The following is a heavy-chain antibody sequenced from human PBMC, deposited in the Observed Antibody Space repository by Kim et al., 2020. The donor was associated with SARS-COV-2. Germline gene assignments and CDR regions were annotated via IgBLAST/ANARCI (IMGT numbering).Heavy chain of an antibody. CDR1: GFTFSSYS. CDR3: ARWGSFDI. Sequence: GGSLRLSCAASGFTFSSYSMNWVRQAPGKGLEWVSYISGNTITIYYADSVKGRFTISRDNVKNSLYLQMNSLRDEDTAVYYCARWGSFDIWGQGTMVTVSP. CDR2: ISGNTITI. J-gene: IGHJ3*02. V-gene: IGHV3-48*02. D-gene: IGHD3-16*01.